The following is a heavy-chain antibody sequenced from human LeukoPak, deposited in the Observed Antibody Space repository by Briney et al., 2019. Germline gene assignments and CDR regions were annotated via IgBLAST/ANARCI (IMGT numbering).Heavy chain of an antibody. CDR3: ATLYYYDSSGYYYGSVPYYFDY. V-gene: IGHV3-23*01. Sequence: GGSLRLSCAASGFTFSSYAMSWVRQAPGKGLEWVSAISGSGGSTNYADSVKGRFTISRDNSKNTLYLQMNSLRAEDTAVYYCATLYYYDSSGYYYGSVPYYFDYWGQGTLVTVSS. CDR2: ISGSGGST. CDR1: GFTFSSYA. D-gene: IGHD3-22*01. J-gene: IGHJ4*02.